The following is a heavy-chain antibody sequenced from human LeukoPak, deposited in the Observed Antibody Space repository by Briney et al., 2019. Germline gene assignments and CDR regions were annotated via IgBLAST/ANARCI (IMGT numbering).Heavy chain of an antibody. J-gene: IGHJ4*02. V-gene: IGHV3-48*03. CDR3: ARRAGAYSHPYDY. D-gene: IGHD4/OR15-4a*01. CDR1: GFTFSSFE. Sequence: GGSLRLSCAASGFTFSSFEMKRVRQAPGKGLEWVSYISSGGSTIYYADSVKGRFTISRDNAKNTLYLQMNSLRAEDTAVYYCARRAGAYSHPYDYWGQGTLVTVSS. CDR2: ISSGGSTI.